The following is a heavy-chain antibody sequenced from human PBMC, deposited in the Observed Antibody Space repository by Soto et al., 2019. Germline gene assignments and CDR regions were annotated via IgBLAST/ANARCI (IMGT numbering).Heavy chain of an antibody. Sequence: EVQLLESGGGLVQPGGSLRLSCAASGFTFSSYAMSWVRQAPGKGLEWVSVISGSGDSTYYADSVRGRFTISRDNSKNTLYLQMNSLRAEDTALYCCAKDRDGAAAGPTKFYGMDVWGQGTTVTVSS. J-gene: IGHJ6*02. CDR1: GFTFSSYA. D-gene: IGHD6-13*01. CDR3: AKDRDGAAAGPTKFYGMDV. V-gene: IGHV3-23*01. CDR2: ISGSGDST.